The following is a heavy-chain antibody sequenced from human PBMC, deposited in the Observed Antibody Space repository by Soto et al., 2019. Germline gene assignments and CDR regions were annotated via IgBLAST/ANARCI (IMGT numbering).Heavy chain of an antibody. V-gene: IGHV2-5*02. CDR3: VRLLWFGELT. D-gene: IGHD3-10*01. CDR1: GFSLSTSGVG. Sequence: QITLKASGPTLVKPTQTLTLTCTISGFSLSTSGVGVGWIRQPPGKALDWLALIYWDGDKRYSPSLKSRLTITKDTSKNQVVLTMTNMDPVDTATYYCVRLLWFGELTWGQGTQVTVSS. J-gene: IGHJ4*02. CDR2: IYWDGDK.